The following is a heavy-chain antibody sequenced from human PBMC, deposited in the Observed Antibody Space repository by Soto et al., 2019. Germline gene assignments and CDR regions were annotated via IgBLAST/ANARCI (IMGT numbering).Heavy chain of an antibody. D-gene: IGHD2-21*02. CDR1: GESISSSSYY. Sequence: SETRSLTCIVSGESISSSSYYWGWIRQPPGKGLEWIGSIYYSGRTYYNPSFKSRVTISIDTSKNQFSLKLSSVTATDTAVSSCARQRTTVVTKAYFDHWGQGALVTVSS. J-gene: IGHJ4*02. CDR2: IYYSGRT. V-gene: IGHV4-39*01. CDR3: ARQRTTVVTKAYFDH.